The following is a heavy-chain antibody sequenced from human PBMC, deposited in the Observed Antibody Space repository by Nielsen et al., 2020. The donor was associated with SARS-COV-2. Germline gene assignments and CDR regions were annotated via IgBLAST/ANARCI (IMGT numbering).Heavy chain of an antibody. CDR1: GFTFSNAW. D-gene: IGHD1-26*01. Sequence: GGSLRLSCAASGFTFSNAWMSWVRQAPGKGLEWVGRIKSKTDGGTTDYAAPVKGRFTISRDDSKNTLYLQMNSLKTEDTAVYYCTTARIVGAIKVLDYWGQGTLVTVSS. CDR3: TTARIVGAIKVLDY. V-gene: IGHV3-15*01. J-gene: IGHJ4*02. CDR2: IKSKTDGGTT.